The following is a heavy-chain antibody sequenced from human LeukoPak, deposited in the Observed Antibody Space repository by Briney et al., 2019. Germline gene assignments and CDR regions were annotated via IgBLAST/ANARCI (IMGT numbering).Heavy chain of an antibody. CDR2: IYTSGST. J-gene: IGHJ5*02. D-gene: IGHD3-10*01. Sequence: SETLSLTCTVSNGSISGSSYYWGWIRQPPGKGLEWIGRIYTSGSTNYNPSLKSRVTMSVDTSKNQSSLKLSSVTAADTAVYYCARDTAYYYGSGSYILFDPWGQGTLVTVSS. V-gene: IGHV4-39*07. CDR1: NGSISGSSYY. CDR3: ARDTAYYYGSGSYILFDP.